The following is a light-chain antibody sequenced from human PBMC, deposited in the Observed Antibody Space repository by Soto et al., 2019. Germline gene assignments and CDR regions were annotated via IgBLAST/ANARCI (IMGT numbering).Light chain of an antibody. CDR2: SAS. CDR3: LQDSTFPRT. CDR1: QGIGVR. Sequence: DLQMAQSPSSLSASVGHRVTITCRAGQGIGVRLALFQDKPSNSPQVLIPSASSLQGVVPSRFSGSVSVTDGVLSISSVQKEECSSYYCLQDSTFPRTFGQGTKVDNK. J-gene: IGKJ1*01. V-gene: IGKV1-12*01.